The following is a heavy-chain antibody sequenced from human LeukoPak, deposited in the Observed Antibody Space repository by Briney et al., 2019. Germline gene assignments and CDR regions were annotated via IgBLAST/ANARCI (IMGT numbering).Heavy chain of an antibody. V-gene: IGHV3-23*01. CDR1: KLNFNAYG. CDR3: AKDPNGDYIGTFDV. D-gene: IGHD4-17*01. J-gene: IGHJ3*01. Sequence: GGSLRLSCSTSKLNFNAYGMSWVRQAPGKGLEWVSSISGSGFSTQYADSVQGRFTISRDNSKNTLYLQMNSLRAEDTAVYYCAKDPNGDYIGTFDVWGQGTMVTVSS. CDR2: ISGSGFST.